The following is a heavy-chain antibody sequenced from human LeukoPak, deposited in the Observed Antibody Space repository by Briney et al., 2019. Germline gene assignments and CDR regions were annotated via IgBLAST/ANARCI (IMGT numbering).Heavy chain of an antibody. D-gene: IGHD3-10*01. CDR1: GFTFSSYG. V-gene: IGHV3-33*01. J-gene: IGHJ4*02. CDR3: ARDSYGSGSYHFDN. Sequence: GGSLRLSCAASGFTFSSYGMHWVRQAPGKGLEWVAVIWYDGSNKYYADSVKGRFTISRDNSKNTLYLQMNSLRAEDTAVYYCARDSYGSGSYHFDNWGQGTLVTVSS. CDR2: IWYDGSNK.